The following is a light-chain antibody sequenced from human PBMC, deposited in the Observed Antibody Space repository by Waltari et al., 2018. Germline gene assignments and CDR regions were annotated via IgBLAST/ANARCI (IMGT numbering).Light chain of an antibody. Sequence: EIVLTQSPDFQSVTPKEKVTITCRASQSIGSSLHWYQLKPVQSPKLLCKYAYQSISGVPSRFSGSGSGTDFTLTISSLEAEDAATYYCHQSSSLTWTFGQGTKVEIK. J-gene: IGKJ1*01. CDR3: HQSSSLTWT. V-gene: IGKV6-21*02. CDR1: QSIGSS. CDR2: YAY.